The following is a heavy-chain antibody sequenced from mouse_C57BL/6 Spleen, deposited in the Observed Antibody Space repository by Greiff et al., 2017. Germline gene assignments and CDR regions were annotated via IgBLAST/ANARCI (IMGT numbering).Heavy chain of an antibody. V-gene: IGHV1-15*01. CDR2: IDPETGGT. CDR3: TRGYDGYYVDAMDY. D-gene: IGHD2-3*01. CDR1: GYTFTDYE. J-gene: IGHJ4*01. Sequence: VQLQQSGAELVRPGASVTLSCKASGYTFTDYEMHWVKQTPVHGLEWIGAIDPETGGTAYNQKFKGKAILTADKSSSTAYMELRSLTSEDSAVYYCTRGYDGYYVDAMDYWGQGTSVTVSS.